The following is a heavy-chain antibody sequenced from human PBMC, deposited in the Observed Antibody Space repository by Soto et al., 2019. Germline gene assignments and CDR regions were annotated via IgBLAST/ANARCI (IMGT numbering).Heavy chain of an antibody. CDR3: ARPRIVGALDAFDI. CDR1: GYSFTSYC. V-gene: IGHV5-51*01. D-gene: IGHD1-26*01. CDR2: IYPGDFDT. Sequence: PGESLKISCKGSGYSFTSYCIAWVRQMPGKDLEWMGIIYPGDFDTRYCPSFQGQVTISAVKSISPAYQQWSSLKASDTAMYYCARPRIVGALDAFDIWGQGTMVTVSS. J-gene: IGHJ3*02.